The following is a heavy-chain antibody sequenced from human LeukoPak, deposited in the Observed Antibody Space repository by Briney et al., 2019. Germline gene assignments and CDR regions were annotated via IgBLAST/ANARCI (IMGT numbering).Heavy chain of an antibody. CDR1: GFTFSGYR. Sequence: RGSLRLSCAASGFTFSGYRMNWVRQAPGQGLEWVSSINSSSSYTYYAHSVKGRFAISRDNAKNSLYLQMNSLRAEYTAVYYCARETTVTTGAFDSWGQGTMVTVSS. CDR2: INSSSSYT. V-gene: IGHV3-21*01. J-gene: IGHJ3*02. D-gene: IGHD4-17*01. CDR3: ARETTVTTGAFDS.